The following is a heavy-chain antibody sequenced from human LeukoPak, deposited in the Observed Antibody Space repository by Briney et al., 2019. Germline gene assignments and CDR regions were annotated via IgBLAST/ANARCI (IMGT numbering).Heavy chain of an antibody. V-gene: IGHV3-21*05. CDR2: ISNSAI. D-gene: IGHD3-9*01. Sequence: GGSLRLSCAASGFTFSSYSMNWVRQAPGKGLEWVSYISNSAIYYADSVKGRFTISRDNAKNSLYLQMNSLRAEDTAVYYCARDSDATLGILTGYSNAYFDYWGQGTLVTVSS. CDR3: ARDSDATLGILTGYSNAYFDY. J-gene: IGHJ4*02. CDR1: GFTFSSYS.